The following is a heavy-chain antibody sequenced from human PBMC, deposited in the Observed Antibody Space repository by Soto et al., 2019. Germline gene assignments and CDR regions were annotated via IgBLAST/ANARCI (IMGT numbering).Heavy chain of an antibody. CDR2: ISAYNGNT. CDR1: GYTFTSYG. D-gene: IGHD3-10*01. CDR3: ARFRWFGEFSYYYYGMDV. Sequence: WASVKVSCKASGYTFTSYGISWVRQAPGQGLEWMGWISAYNGNTNYAQKLQGRVTMTTDTSTSTAYMELRSLRSDDTAVYYCARFRWFGEFSYYYYGMDVWGQGTTVTVSS. V-gene: IGHV1-18*04. J-gene: IGHJ6*02.